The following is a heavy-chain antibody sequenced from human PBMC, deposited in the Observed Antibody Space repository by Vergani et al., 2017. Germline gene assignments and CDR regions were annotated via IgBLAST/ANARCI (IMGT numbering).Heavy chain of an antibody. CDR3: ARDLAPFRYYAPSEPQH. CDR2: IIPIFGTA. D-gene: IGHD2-2*01. V-gene: IGHV1-69*18. Sequence: QVQLVQSGAEVKKPGSSVKVSCKASGGTFSSYAISWVRQAPGQGLEWMGRIIPIFGTANYAQKFQGRVTITADESTSTAYMELSSLRSDDTAVYYCARDLAPFRYYAPSEPQHWGQGTLVTVSS. CDR1: GGTFSSYA. J-gene: IGHJ1*01.